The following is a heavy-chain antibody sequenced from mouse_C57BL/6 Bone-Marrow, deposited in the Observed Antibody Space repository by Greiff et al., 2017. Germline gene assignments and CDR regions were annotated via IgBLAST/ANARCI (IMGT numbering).Heavy chain of an antibody. Sequence: EVMLVESGGGLVKPGGSLKLSCAASGFSFSSYAMSWVRQTPEKRLEWVATISAGGSYTYYPDNVKGRFTISRDNATNNLYLQMSHLKSEDTAMYYGARDPYYEGVNFDYWGQGTTLTVSS. CDR3: ARDPYYEGVNFDY. CDR2: ISAGGSYT. D-gene: IGHD1-1*01. CDR1: GFSFSSYA. J-gene: IGHJ2*01. V-gene: IGHV5-4*01.